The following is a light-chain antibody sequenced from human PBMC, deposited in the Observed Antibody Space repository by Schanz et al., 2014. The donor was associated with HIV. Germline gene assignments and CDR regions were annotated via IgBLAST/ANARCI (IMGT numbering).Light chain of an antibody. CDR3: ATWDDSLRGRL. CDR2: SYD. V-gene: IGLV1-44*01. CDR1: SSNIGSNT. J-gene: IGLJ2*01. Sequence: QSVLTQAPSASGAPGQSVTISCSGSSSNIGSNTVNWYQQFPGTAPKLLIYSYDQRPSGVPDRFSGSKSGTSVSLAISGLRSEDEAVYYCATWDDSLRGRLFGGGTKLTVL.